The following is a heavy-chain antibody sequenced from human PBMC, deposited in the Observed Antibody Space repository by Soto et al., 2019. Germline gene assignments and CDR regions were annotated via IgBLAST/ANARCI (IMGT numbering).Heavy chain of an antibody. CDR1: GGSVSSGSYY. Sequence: PSETLSLTCTVSGGSVSSGSYYWSWIRQPPGKGLEWIGYIYYSGSTNYNPSLKSRVTISVDTSKNQFSLKLSSVTAADTAVYYCARDKPPLKKYCSGGSCYSGFDYWGQGTLVTVSS. CDR3: ARDKPPLKKYCSGGSCYSGFDY. D-gene: IGHD2-15*01. J-gene: IGHJ4*02. CDR2: IYYSGST. V-gene: IGHV4-61*01.